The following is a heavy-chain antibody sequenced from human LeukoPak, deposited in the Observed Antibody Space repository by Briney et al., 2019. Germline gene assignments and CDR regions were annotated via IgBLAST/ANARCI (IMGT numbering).Heavy chain of an antibody. CDR1: GYTFTSYG. D-gene: IGHD3-9*01. V-gene: IGHV1-18*01. J-gene: IGHJ4*02. Sequence: ASVKVSCKASGYTFTSYGISWVRQAPGQGLEWMGWISAYNGNTNYAQKLQGRVTMTTDTSTSTAYMELSSLRSEDTAVYYCATDSGYDILTGYYKLDYWGQGTLVTVSS. CDR3: ATDSGYDILTGYYKLDY. CDR2: ISAYNGNT.